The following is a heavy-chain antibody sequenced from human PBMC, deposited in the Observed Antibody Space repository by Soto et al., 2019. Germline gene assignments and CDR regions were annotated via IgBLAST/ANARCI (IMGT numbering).Heavy chain of an antibody. D-gene: IGHD2-2*01. CDR1: GFTFSSYA. V-gene: IGHV3-23*01. Sequence: EVQLLESGGGLVQPGGSLRLSCAASGFTFSSYAMSWVRQAPGKGLEWVSAISGSGGSTYYADSVKGRFTISRDNSKNTLYLQMNSLSAEDTAVYYCAKGCCSSTSGMSTFDLWGRGTLVTVSS. CDR3: AKGCCSSTSGMSTFDL. CDR2: ISGSGGST. J-gene: IGHJ2*01.